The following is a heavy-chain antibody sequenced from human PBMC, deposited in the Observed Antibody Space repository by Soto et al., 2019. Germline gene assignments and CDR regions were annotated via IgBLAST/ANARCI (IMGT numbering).Heavy chain of an antibody. D-gene: IGHD1-26*01. CDR2: MNQDGSEK. V-gene: IGHV3-7*01. CDR1: GFTFSSYW. Sequence: EVQLVESGGGLVQPGGSLRLSCAASGFTFSSYWMSWVRQTPGEGLEGVANMNQDGSEKYYVDSMKGRFTISRDNAKNSLYLQMNSLRAEDTAVYYCARDRVGTTRDKAPDSWGQGTLVTVSS. J-gene: IGHJ4*02. CDR3: ARDRVGTTRDKAPDS.